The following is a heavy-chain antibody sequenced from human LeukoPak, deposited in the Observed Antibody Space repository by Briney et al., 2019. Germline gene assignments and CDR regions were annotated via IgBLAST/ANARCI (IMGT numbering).Heavy chain of an antibody. CDR1: GCTFTNYA. D-gene: IGHD1-26*01. CDR3: ARGLFAGGTYYGY. V-gene: IGHV3-30-3*01. CDR2: ISYNGSSK. Sequence: GGSLTLSCAASGCTFTNYAMHWVRQAPAKGREWVAVISYNGSSKKYAASVKGRFPISRDNSRNMLYLQMNSLRAEDPAVYYCARGLFAGGTYYGYWGQGTLVTVSS. J-gene: IGHJ4*02.